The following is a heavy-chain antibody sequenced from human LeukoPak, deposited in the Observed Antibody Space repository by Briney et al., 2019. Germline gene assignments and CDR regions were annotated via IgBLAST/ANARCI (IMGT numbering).Heavy chain of an antibody. CDR1: GFTCSSYE. Sequence: PGGSLRLSCAASGFTCSSYEMNWGRQAPGKGLEGGSYISSSGSTIYYTDSVKGRCTISRDNAKNSLYLQMNSMRAEDTAVYYCARDPGGYCSSTSCHWGMDVWGQGTTVTVSS. CDR2: ISSSGSTI. V-gene: IGHV3-48*03. J-gene: IGHJ6*02. D-gene: IGHD2-2*01. CDR3: ARDPGGYCSSTSCHWGMDV.